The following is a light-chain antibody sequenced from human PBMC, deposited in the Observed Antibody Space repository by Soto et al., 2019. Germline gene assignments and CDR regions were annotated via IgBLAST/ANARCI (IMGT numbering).Light chain of an antibody. CDR2: EVS. Sequence: QSVLTQPPSASWSPGQSVTISCTGTSSDVGGYNYVSWYQQHPGKAPKLMIYEVSKRPSGVPDRFSGSKSGNTASLTVSGLQAEDEADYYCSSYAGSIYVFGTGTKLTVL. CDR3: SSYAGSIYV. J-gene: IGLJ1*01. CDR1: SSDVGGYNY. V-gene: IGLV2-8*01.